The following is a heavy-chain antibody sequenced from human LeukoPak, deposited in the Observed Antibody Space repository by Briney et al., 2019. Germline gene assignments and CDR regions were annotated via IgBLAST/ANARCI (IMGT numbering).Heavy chain of an antibody. CDR1: GFTFSSYS. J-gene: IGHJ3*02. V-gene: IGHV3-21*01. CDR2: ISSSSSYI. Sequence: GGSLRLSCAASGFTFSSYSMNWVRQAPGKGLEWVSSISSSSSYIYYADSVRGRFTISRDNAKNSLYLQMNSLRAEDTAVYYCARDRTVTPDAFDIWGQGTMVTVSS. CDR3: ARDRTVTPDAFDI. D-gene: IGHD4-17*01.